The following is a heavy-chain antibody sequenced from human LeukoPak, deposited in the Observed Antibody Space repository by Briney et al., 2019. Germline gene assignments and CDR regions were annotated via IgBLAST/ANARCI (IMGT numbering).Heavy chain of an antibody. D-gene: IGHD3-10*01. CDR1: GFTFSSYG. CDR2: ISYDGSNK. J-gene: IGHJ4*02. Sequence: QPGGSLRLSCAASGFTFSSYGMHWVRQAPGKGLEWVAVISYDGSNKYYADSVKGRFTISRDNSKNTLYLQMNSLRAEDTAVYYCARDSYYYGSGSYLHFDYWGQGTLVTVSS. CDR3: ARDSYYYGSGSYLHFDY. V-gene: IGHV3-30*03.